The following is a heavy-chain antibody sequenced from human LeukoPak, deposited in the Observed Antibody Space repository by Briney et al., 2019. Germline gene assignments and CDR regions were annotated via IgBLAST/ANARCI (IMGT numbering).Heavy chain of an antibody. CDR2: IIPIFGTA. D-gene: IGHD6-13*01. CDR3: ARGGAAAGTWPRFDY. CDR1: GGTFSSYA. Sequence: SVKVSCKASGGTFSSYAISWVRQAPGQGLEWMGGIIPIFGTANYAQKFQGRVTITTDESTSTAYMELSSLRSEDTAVYYCARGGAAAGTWPRFDYWGQGTLVTVSS. V-gene: IGHV1-69*05. J-gene: IGHJ4*02.